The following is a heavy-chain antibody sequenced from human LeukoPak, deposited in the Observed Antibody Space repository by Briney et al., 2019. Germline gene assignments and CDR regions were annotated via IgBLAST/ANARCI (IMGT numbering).Heavy chain of an antibody. D-gene: IGHD1-26*01. J-gene: IGHJ4*02. CDR1: GGSFSSYY. CDR2: INHSGST. Sequence: PSETLSLTCAVYGGSFSSYYWSWIRQPQAQGQERMGEINHSGSTNYNPSLKRRVTISVDTYKNQFSLKLIPVPAAAPAMYYCACEIVGAHGEGNWGQGTLVTVSS. CDR3: ACEIVGAHGEGN. V-gene: IGHV4-34*01.